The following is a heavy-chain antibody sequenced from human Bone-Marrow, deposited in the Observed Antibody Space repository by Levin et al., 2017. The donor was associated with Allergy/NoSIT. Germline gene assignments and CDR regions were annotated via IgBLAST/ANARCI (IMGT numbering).Heavy chain of an antibody. CDR2: IYYSGST. V-gene: IGHV4-39*01. D-gene: IGHD6-25*01. J-gene: IGHJ5*02. Sequence: SQTLSLTCTVSGGSTSSSSYYWGWIRQPPGKGLEWIGNIYYSGSTYYNPSLKSRVTISIDTSKNQFSLKLSSVTAADTAVYYCASKFSGSGRFDPWGQGTLVTVSS. CDR3: ASKFSGSGRFDP. CDR1: GGSTSSSSYY.